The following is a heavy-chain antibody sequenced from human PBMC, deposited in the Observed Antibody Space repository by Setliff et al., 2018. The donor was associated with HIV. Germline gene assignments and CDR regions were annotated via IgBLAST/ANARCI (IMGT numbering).Heavy chain of an antibody. D-gene: IGHD5-12*01. CDR3: ARGKRWLQLTGGAYDY. Sequence: ASVKVSCKASGYTFISYYMYWVRQAPGQGLEWMGIINPSGGSTSYAQKFQGRLTMTRDTSTSTVYMELSSLRSEDTAVYYCARGKRWLQLTGGAYDYWGQGTLVTVS. J-gene: IGHJ4*02. CDR1: GYTFISYY. CDR2: INPSGGST. V-gene: IGHV1-46*01.